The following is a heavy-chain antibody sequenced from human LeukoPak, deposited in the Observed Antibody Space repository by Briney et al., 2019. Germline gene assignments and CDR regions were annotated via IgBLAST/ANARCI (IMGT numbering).Heavy chain of an antibody. CDR2: IWYDGSNK. J-gene: IGHJ4*02. CDR3: ARGLWTGTSEGGVDY. D-gene: IGHD1-7*01. V-gene: IGHV3-33*01. CDR1: GFTFSSYG. Sequence: GGSLRLSCAASGFTFSSYGMHWVRQAPGKGLEWVAVIWYDGSNKYYADSVKGRFTISRDNSKNTLYLQMNSLRAEDTAVYYCARGLWTGTSEGGVDYWGQGTLVTVSS.